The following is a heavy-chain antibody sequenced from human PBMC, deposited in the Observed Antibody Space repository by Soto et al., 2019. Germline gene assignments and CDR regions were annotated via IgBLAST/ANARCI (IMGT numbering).Heavy chain of an antibody. V-gene: IGHV1-2*04. D-gene: IGHD6-6*01. CDR1: GYTFIGYY. CDR2: INPKNGDT. Sequence: VASVKVSCKASGYTFIGYYIHWVRQAPGQGLEWMGWINPKNGDTNYAQKFQGWVTMTKDTSISTAYMELSRLTSDDTAVYYCARERSSAGAVRPAYYYYGMDVWGQGTTVTVSS. CDR3: ARERSSAGAVRPAYYYYGMDV. J-gene: IGHJ6*02.